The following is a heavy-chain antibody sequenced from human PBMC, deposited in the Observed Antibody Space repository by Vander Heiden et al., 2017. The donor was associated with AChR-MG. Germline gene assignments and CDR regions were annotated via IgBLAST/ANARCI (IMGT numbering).Heavy chain of an antibody. D-gene: IGHD3-16*01. CDR2: IWYDGSQT. CDR3: ARDPGELGIEEAFDI. J-gene: IGHJ3*02. V-gene: IGHV3-33*01. CDR1: GLNFRNYG. Sequence: QVQLVESGGGVVQPGRSLTLSCEASGLNFRNYGLHWVRQAPGKGLEWVSFIWYDGSQTFFADSGRGRFTISRDNSKNILYLQMDSLRVEDTAVYYCARDPGELGIEEAFDIWGQGTIVTVSS.